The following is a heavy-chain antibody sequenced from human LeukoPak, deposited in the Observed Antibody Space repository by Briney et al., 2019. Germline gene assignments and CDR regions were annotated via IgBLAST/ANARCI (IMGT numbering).Heavy chain of an antibody. Sequence: SETLSLTCTVSGGSISSSSYYWGWIRQPPGKGLERIGSIYYSGSTYYNPSLKSRVTISVDTSKNQFSLKLSSVTAADTAVYYCARHGTAMVYYDSSGYPEGYFDYWGQGTLVTVSS. CDR1: GGSISSSSYY. CDR3: ARHGTAMVYYDSSGYPEGYFDY. V-gene: IGHV4-39*01. J-gene: IGHJ4*02. D-gene: IGHD3-22*01. CDR2: IYYSGST.